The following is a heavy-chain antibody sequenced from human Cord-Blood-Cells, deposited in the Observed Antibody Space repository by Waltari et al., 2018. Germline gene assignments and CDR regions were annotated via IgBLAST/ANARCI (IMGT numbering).Heavy chain of an antibody. CDR1: GGSFSGYY. J-gene: IGHJ3*02. V-gene: IGHV4-34*01. D-gene: IGHD2-21*02. CDR2: INHSGSN. Sequence: QVQLQQWGAGLLKPSETLSLTCAVYGGSFSGYYWSWIRQPPGKGLEWIGEINHSGSNNYNPSLKSRVTISVDTSKNQFSLKLSSVTAADTAVYYCARSPVVTPGAFDIWGQGTMVTVSS. CDR3: ARSPVVTPGAFDI.